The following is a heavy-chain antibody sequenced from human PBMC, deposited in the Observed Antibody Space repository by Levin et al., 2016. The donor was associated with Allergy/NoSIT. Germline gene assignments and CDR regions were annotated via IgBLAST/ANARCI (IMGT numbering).Heavy chain of an antibody. Sequence: WIRQPPGKGLEWVSYISSSGSTIYYADSVKGRFTISRDNAKNSLYLQMNSLRAEDTAVYYRASLRGSSWPYYYYYYGMDVWGQGTTVTVSS. J-gene: IGHJ6*02. CDR3: ASLRGSSWPYYYYYYGMDV. V-gene: IGHV3-48*03. D-gene: IGHD6-13*01. CDR2: ISSSGSTI.